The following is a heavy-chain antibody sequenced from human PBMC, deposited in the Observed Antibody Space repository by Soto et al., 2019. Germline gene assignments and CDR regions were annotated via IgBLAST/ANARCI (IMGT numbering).Heavy chain of an antibody. D-gene: IGHD1-1*01. Sequence: QVQLVQSGAEVKKPGASVKVSCNASGYSFTNYYMHWVRQAPGQGLEWMVIINRSGGRTNYTQNFQGRVAITRDTSKSTGDMELSSLRSEDTAVYDCAKGYQERAFDVCGLGTVVTVSS. CDR1: GYSFTNYY. CDR2: INRSGGRT. CDR3: AKGYQERAFDV. J-gene: IGHJ3*01. V-gene: IGHV1-46*01.